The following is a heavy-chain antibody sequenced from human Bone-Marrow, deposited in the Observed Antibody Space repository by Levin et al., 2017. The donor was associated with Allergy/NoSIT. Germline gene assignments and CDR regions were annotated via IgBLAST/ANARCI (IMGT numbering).Heavy chain of an antibody. J-gene: IGHJ4*02. V-gene: IGHV1-58*01. CDR3: AAFRDGYKVFDY. D-gene: IGHD5-24*01. Sequence: SVKVSCKASGFTFTSSAVQWVRQARGQRLEWIGWIVVGSGNTNYAQKFQERVTITRDMSTSTAYMELSSLRSEDTAVYYCAAFRDGYKVFDYWGQGTLVTVSS. CDR2: IVVGSGNT. CDR1: GFTFTSSA.